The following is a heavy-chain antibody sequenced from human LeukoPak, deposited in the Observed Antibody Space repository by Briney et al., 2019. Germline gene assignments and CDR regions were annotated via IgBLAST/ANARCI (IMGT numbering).Heavy chain of an antibody. V-gene: IGHV3-7*03. CDR2: IKQDGSEK. J-gene: IGHJ4*02. D-gene: IGHD5-24*01. CDR1: GFTFSSYW. Sequence: AGGSLRLSCAASGFTFSSYWMTWVRQAPGKGLEWVANIKQDGSEKSYVDSVKGRFTISRDNAKNSLYLQMNSLRAEDTALYYCAKERDYYFDYWGQGTLVTVSS. CDR3: AKERDYYFDY.